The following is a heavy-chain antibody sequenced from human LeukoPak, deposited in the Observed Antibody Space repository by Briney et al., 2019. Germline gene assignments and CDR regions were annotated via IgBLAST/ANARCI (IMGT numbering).Heavy chain of an antibody. Sequence: GASVKVSCKASGYTFTGYYMHWVRQAPGQGLEWMGWINPNSGGTNYAQKFQGRVTMTRDTSISTAYMELSRLRSDDTAVYYCARDQGRYFDWWYNWFDPWGQGTLVTVSS. D-gene: IGHD3-9*01. CDR3: ARDQGRYFDWWYNWFDP. CDR1: GYTFTGYY. CDR2: INPNSGGT. V-gene: IGHV1-2*02. J-gene: IGHJ5*02.